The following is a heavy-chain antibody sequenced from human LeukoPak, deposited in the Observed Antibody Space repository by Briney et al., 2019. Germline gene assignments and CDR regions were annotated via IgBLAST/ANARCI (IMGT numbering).Heavy chain of an antibody. CDR2: INPNSGGT. J-gene: IGHJ4*02. V-gene: IGHV1-2*02. Sequence: ASVKVSCKASGYTFTGYYMHWVRQAPGQGLEWMGWINPNSGGTNYAQKFQGRVTMTRDTSISTAYMELGRLRSDDTAVYYCARDFRGSGMGTGWGQGTLVTVSS. D-gene: IGHD3-10*01. CDR1: GYTFTGYY. CDR3: ARDFRGSGMGTG.